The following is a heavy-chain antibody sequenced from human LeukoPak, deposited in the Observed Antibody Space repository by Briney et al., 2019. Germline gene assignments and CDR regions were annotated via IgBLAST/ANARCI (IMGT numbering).Heavy chain of an antibody. D-gene: IGHD3-3*01. Sequence: ASVKVSCKASGYTFTGYYMHWVRQAPGQGLEWMGWINPNSGGTNYAQKFQGRVTMTRDTSISTAYMELSRLRSDDTAVYYCARLLRAKTTIFGVVKWGQGTLVTVSS. V-gene: IGHV1-2*02. CDR3: ARLLRAKTTIFGVVK. CDR2: INPNSGGT. J-gene: IGHJ4*02. CDR1: GYTFTGYY.